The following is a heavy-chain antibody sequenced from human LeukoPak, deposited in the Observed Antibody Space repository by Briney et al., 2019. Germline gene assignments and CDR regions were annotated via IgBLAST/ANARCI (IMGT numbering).Heavy chain of an antibody. Sequence: GGSLRLSCAASGFTFTDYYMSWIRQAPGKGLEWVSYIGGVDGTIYYADSVKGRFTISRDNAKNSLYLQMNSLRAEDTAVYYCARDLSGRFTYDYWGQGSLVTVSS. D-gene: IGHD1-26*01. CDR2: IGGVDGTI. CDR3: ARDLSGRFTYDY. V-gene: IGHV3-11*04. J-gene: IGHJ4*02. CDR1: GFTFTDYY.